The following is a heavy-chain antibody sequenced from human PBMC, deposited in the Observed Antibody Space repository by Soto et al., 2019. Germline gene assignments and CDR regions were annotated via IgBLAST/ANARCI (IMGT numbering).Heavy chain of an antibody. Sequence: EVQLLESGGGLVQPGGSLRLSCAASGFTFSSYAMSWVRQAPGKGLEWVSAISGSGGSTYYADSVKGRFTISRDNSKNKLYMQMNSLRAEDTAVYYCAKTARYSSCWYEDYWGHGTLVTVSS. D-gene: IGHD6-19*01. CDR2: ISGSGGST. CDR3: AKTARYSSCWYEDY. V-gene: IGHV3-23*01. J-gene: IGHJ4*01. CDR1: GFTFSSYA.